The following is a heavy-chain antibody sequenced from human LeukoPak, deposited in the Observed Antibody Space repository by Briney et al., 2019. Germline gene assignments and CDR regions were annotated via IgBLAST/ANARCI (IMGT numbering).Heavy chain of an antibody. CDR2: ISPGSTYT. V-gene: IGHV3-21*01. J-gene: IGHJ4*02. D-gene: IGHD3-22*01. CDR3: ARAYDITSSFDY. CDR1: GFILSSYG. Sequence: PGRSPRLSCAASGFILSSYGMNWVRQAPGKGLEWVSSISPGSTYTYYADSVKGRFTISRDNARNSLFLQMNSLRAEDTAIYYCARAYDITSSFDYWGQGTLVTVSS.